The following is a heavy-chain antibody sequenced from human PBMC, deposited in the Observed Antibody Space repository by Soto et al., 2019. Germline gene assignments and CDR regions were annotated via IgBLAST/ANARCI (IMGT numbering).Heavy chain of an antibody. D-gene: IGHD2-21*01. CDR2: IIPIFGTA. Sequence: SVKVSCKASGGTFSSYAISWVRQAPGQGLEWMGGIIPIFGTANYAQKFQGRVTITADKSTSTAYMELSSLRSEDTAVHYCARVGTVVNWFDPWGHGTLVTVSS. CDR1: GGTFSSYA. V-gene: IGHV1-69*06. J-gene: IGHJ5*02. CDR3: ARVGTVVNWFDP.